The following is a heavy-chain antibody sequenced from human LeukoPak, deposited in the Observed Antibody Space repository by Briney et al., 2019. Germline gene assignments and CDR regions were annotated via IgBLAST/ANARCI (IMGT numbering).Heavy chain of an antibody. J-gene: IGHJ1*01. CDR3: ASVYYYDSSDHYRYFQH. Sequence: SATQSLTCTLSGGSISISRYDSGWIRQSPGKGLEWIGSIYYNGSTYYNPSLKSQVTVSVDTSQHQVSLKLSSVTAADTAVYYCASVYYYDSSDHYRYFQHWGQGTLVTVSS. D-gene: IGHD3-22*01. V-gene: IGHV4-39*01. CDR1: GGSISISRYD. CDR2: IYYNGST.